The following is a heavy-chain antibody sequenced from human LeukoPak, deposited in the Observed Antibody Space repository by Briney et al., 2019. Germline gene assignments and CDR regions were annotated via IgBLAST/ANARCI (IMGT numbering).Heavy chain of an antibody. D-gene: IGHD1-26*01. CDR2: IYYSGST. Sequence: SETLSLTCTVSGGSISSYYWSWIRQPPGKGLEWIGYIYYSGSTNYNPSLKSRVTISVDTSKNQFSLKLSSVTAADTAVYYCARRGVGATSYAFDIWGQGTIVTVSS. V-gene: IGHV4-59*08. CDR1: GGSISSYY. J-gene: IGHJ3*02. CDR3: ARRGVGATSYAFDI.